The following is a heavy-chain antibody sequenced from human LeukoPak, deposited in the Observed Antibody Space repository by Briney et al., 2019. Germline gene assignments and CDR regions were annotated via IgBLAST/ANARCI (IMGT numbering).Heavy chain of an antibody. J-gene: IGHJ4*02. CDR1: GRSISSYY. CDR2: IYFSGST. V-gene: IGHV4-59*01. Sequence: KPSETLSLTCTVSGRSISSYYWSWIRQPPGKGLQWIGYIYFSGSTNYNPSLKSRVTISVDTSKNQFSLKLSSVTAADTAVYYCARVEMPTTIFDYWGQGALVTVSS. D-gene: IGHD5-24*01. CDR3: ARVEMPTTIFDY.